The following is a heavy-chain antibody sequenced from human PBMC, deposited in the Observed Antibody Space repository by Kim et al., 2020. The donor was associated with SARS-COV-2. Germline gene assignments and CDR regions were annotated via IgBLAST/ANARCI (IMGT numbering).Heavy chain of an antibody. Sequence: GGSLRLSCAASGFTFDDYAMHWVRQAPGKGLEWVSGISWNSGSIGYADSVKGRFTISRDNAKNSLYLQMNSLRAEDTALYYCAKEDHSSSFDYWGQGTLVTVSS. CDR1: GFTFDDYA. J-gene: IGHJ4*02. D-gene: IGHD6-13*01. CDR3: AKEDHSSSFDY. V-gene: IGHV3-9*01. CDR2: ISWNSGSI.